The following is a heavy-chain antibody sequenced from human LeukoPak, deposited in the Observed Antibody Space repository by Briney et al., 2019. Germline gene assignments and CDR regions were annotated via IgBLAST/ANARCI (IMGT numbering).Heavy chain of an antibody. CDR3: VRGCGKSSCPYYLDS. J-gene: IGHJ4*02. CDR1: GFTFSSYW. CDR2: IRQDVSEK. D-gene: IGHD6-13*01. Sequence: GGSLRLSCAASGFTFSSYWMSWVRQAPGKGLEWVATIRQDVSEKHYVDSVEGRFTISRDNAQDSLYLQMYSLGVEDTAVYYCVRGCGKSSCPYYLDSWGQGTLVTVSS. V-gene: IGHV3-7*01.